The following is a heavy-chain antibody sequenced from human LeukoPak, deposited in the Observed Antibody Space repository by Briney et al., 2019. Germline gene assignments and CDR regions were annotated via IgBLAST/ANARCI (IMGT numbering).Heavy chain of an antibody. Sequence: PGVSLRLSCAASVFTFCGSSVHWVRGAFGKGLECVGRLRRKGRSNSKAYAASGKCRITISRDNSKNTAYLQMNSVKSDDTDVYYCNRPTRNDYNDAFDIWGQGTMVTV. CDR2: LRRKGRSNSK. J-gene: IGHJ3*02. D-gene: IGHD5-24*01. CDR1: VFTFCGSS. V-gene: IGHV3-73*01. CDR3: NRPTRNDYNDAFDI.